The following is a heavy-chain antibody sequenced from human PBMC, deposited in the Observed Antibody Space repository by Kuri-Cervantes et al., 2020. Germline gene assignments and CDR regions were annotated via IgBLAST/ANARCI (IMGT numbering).Heavy chain of an antibody. V-gene: IGHV3-7*03. CDR2: IKQDGSEK. D-gene: IGHD3-16*02. CDR1: GFTFSSYW. J-gene: IGHJ4*02. Sequence: PGGSLRLSCAASGFTFSSYWMSWVRQAPGKGLEWVANIKQDGSEKYYVDSVKGRFTISRDNAKNSLYLQMNSLRAEDTAVYYCARDNYDYIWGSYRKFDYWGQGTLVTVSS. CDR3: ARDNYDYIWGSYRKFDY.